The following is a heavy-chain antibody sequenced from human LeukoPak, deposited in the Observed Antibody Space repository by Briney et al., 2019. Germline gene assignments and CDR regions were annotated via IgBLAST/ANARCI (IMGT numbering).Heavy chain of an antibody. CDR1: GYTFTSYG. Sequence: ASVKVSCKASGYTFTSYGISWVRQAPGQGLEWMGWISAYNGNTSYAQKLQGRVTMTRDTSTSTVYMELSSLRSEDTAVYYCARDTRRDGYNPFDYWGQGTLVIVSS. CDR2: ISAYNGNT. J-gene: IGHJ4*02. D-gene: IGHD5-24*01. CDR3: ARDTRRDGYNPFDY. V-gene: IGHV1-18*01.